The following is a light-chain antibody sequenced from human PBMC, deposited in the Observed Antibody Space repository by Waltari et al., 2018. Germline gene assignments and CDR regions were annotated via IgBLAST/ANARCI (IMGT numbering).Light chain of an antibody. CDR2: DAS. CDR1: QSVSSY. CDR3: QQRSNWLT. Sequence: EIVLTQSPATLSLSPGERATLTCRASQSVSSYLAWYQQEPGQAPRLLIYDASNRATGIPARFSGSGSETDFTLTISSLEPEDFAVYYCQQRSNWLTFGGGTKVEIK. J-gene: IGKJ4*01. V-gene: IGKV3-11*01.